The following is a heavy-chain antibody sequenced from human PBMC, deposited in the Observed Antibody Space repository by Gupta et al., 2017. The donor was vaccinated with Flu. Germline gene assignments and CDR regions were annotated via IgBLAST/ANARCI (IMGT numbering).Heavy chain of an antibody. Sequence: EVQLLESGGDLVQPGGALRLSCAASGFSLRRYSMTWFRQAPGKGLEWVASITGRSATTYYTDSVKGRFTVSRDHSLNTLYLEMNTLRAEDTALYFCAKDVGDGGDCCPFDHWGQGTLVSVSS. V-gene: IGHV3-23*01. J-gene: IGHJ4*02. CDR2: ITGRSATT. CDR1: GFSLRRYS. CDR3: AKDVGDGGDCCPFDH. D-gene: IGHD2-21*02.